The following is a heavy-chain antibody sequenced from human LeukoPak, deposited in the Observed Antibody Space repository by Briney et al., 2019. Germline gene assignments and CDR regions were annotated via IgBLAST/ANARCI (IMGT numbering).Heavy chain of an antibody. CDR2: IYYSGST. J-gene: IGHJ4*02. V-gene: IGHV4-59*01. D-gene: IGHD3-9*01. CDR3: ATVVRDDILTGYYIDH. Sequence: SETLSLTCTVSGGSISSYYWSWIRQPPGKGLEWIGYIYYSGSTKYSPSFKSRVTISVDTSKNQFSLKLISVTAADTAVYYCATVVRDDILTGYYIDHWGQGTLVTVSS. CDR1: GGSISSYY.